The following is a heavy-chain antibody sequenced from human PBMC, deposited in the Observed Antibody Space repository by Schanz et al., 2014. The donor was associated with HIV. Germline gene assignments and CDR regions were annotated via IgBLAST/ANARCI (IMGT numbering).Heavy chain of an antibody. V-gene: IGHV3-30*03. CDR2: TSYDGIKK. D-gene: IGHD3-16*01. J-gene: IGHJ4*02. Sequence: QVQLVESGGGVVQPGRSLRLSCAASGFTFSSYGMYWVRQAPGKGLEWVAVTSYDGIKKNFADSVKGRFTISRDNSKNTLFLQMNSLRAEDTAVYYCARALGRFRLYHLDYWGQGTLVTVSS. CDR3: ARALGRFRLYHLDY. CDR1: GFTFSSYG.